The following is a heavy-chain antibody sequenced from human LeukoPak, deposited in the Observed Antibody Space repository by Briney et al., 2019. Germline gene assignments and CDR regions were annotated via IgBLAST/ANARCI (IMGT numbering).Heavy chain of an antibody. CDR3: ARGRGGRYFDS. CDR2: INHSGST. CDR1: GGSFSGYY. V-gene: IGHV4-34*01. Sequence: SETLSLTCAVYGGSFSGYYWSWIRQPPGKGLELIGEINHSGSTNYNPSLKSRVTIPVDTSKNQFSLKLSSVTAADTAVYYCARGRGGRYFDSGGQGTLVTVSS. J-gene: IGHJ4*02. D-gene: IGHD1-26*01.